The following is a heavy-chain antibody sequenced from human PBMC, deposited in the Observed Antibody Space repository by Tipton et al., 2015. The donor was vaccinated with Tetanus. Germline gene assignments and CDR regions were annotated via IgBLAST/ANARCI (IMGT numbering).Heavy chain of an antibody. CDR1: GFTFSDYW. CDR2: SWYDGTDK. V-gene: IGHV3-33*08. D-gene: IGHD2-15*01. Sequence: SLRLSCRGSGFTFSDYWIYWVRQAPGKGLEWVAVSWYDGTDKYYADSVKGRFTISRDNSNNPLYLQMNSLSAEDTAVYYCAREADGSGGSCFAGAFDNWGQGTPVTVSS. J-gene: IGHJ4*02. CDR3: AREADGSGGSCFAGAFDN.